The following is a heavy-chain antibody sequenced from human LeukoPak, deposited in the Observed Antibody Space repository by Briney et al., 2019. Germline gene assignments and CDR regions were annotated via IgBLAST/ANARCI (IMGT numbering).Heavy chain of an antibody. CDR2: ISSSSSYI. Sequence: GGSLRLSCAASGFTFSSYSMNWVRQAPGKGLEWVSSISSSSSYIYYADSVKGRFTISRDNAKNSLYLQMNSLRAEDTAVYYCAKDPRFLEWGDAFDIWGQGTMVTVSS. D-gene: IGHD3-3*01. CDR3: AKDPRFLEWGDAFDI. CDR1: GFTFSSYS. J-gene: IGHJ3*02. V-gene: IGHV3-21*04.